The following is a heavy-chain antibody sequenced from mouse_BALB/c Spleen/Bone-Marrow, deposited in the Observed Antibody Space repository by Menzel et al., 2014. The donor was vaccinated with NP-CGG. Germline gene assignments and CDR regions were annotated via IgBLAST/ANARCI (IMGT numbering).Heavy chain of an antibody. Sequence: EVKLMESGPGLVKPSQTVSLTCTVTGISITTGNYRWSWIRQFPGNKLEWIGYIYYSGTITYNPSLTSRTTITRDTSKXXXXXEMNSLTAEDTATYYCARELYYFDYWGQGTTLTVSS. J-gene: IGHJ2*01. V-gene: IGHV3-5*02. CDR1: GISITTGNYR. CDR3: ARELYYFDY. CDR2: IYYSGTI.